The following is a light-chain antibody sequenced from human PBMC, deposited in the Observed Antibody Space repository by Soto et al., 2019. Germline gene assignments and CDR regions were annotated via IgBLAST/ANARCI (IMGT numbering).Light chain of an antibody. Sequence: EIVLTQSAGPLSLSPGERATLSCRASQSVSSNYLAWYQQKPGQAPGLVIYASSSRATGIPDRFSGSGSRTHFTLTISRLAPEDFAVYYGYQYGSSPWTFGQGTSVEIK. CDR2: ASS. CDR1: QSVSSNY. V-gene: IGKV3-20*01. J-gene: IGKJ1*01. CDR3: YQYGSSPWT.